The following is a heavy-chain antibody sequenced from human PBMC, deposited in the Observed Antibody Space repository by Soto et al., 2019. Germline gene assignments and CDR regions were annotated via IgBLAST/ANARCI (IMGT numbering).Heavy chain of an antibody. CDR1: GLTFSNYA. CDR3: AKNQERELPRVIDF. Sequence: GSLSLSCATSGLTFSNYAMSWVRQSPGGGLEWVSSMSGSSSTTYYADSVRGRFTISRDRSKNTLYLQMSSLRAEDTALYYCAKNQERELPRVIDFWGQGTLVTVSS. D-gene: IGHD1-7*01. J-gene: IGHJ4*02. CDR2: MSGSSSTT. V-gene: IGHV3-23*01.